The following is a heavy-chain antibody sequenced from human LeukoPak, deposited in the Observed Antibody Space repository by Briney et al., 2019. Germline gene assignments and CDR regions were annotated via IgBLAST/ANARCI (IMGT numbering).Heavy chain of an antibody. CDR3: AKSIGAVGDY. CDR2: ISFDGSKR. J-gene: IGHJ4*02. Sequence: GGSLRLSCAASGFTFNSSGMHWVRQAPGKGLEWVAMISFDGSKRYYADSVKGRFTVSRDNSKNTLYLQMSSLRAEETAVYFCAKSIGAVGDYWGQGTLVTVSS. CDR1: GFTFNSSG. V-gene: IGHV3-30*18. D-gene: IGHD6-6*01.